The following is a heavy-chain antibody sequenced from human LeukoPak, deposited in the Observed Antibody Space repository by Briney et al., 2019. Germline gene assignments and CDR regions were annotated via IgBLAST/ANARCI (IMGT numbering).Heavy chain of an antibody. CDR3: AKATPATAAFES. V-gene: IGHV3-30*02. J-gene: IGHJ4*02. Sequence: PGGSLRLSCAASGFTFSSYGMHWVRQAPGKGLEWVAFIRYDGSNKYYADSVKGRFTISRDNSKNTLYLQMNSLRAEDTAVYYCAKATPATAAFESWGQGTLLTVSS. CDR1: GFTFSSYG. CDR2: IRYDGSNK. D-gene: IGHD6-13*01.